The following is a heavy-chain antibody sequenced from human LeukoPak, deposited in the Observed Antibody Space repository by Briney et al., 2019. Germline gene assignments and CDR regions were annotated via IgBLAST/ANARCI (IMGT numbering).Heavy chain of an antibody. Sequence: GGSLRLSCAASGFTFSSYGMHWVRQAPGKGLEWVAVISYDGSNKYYADSVKGRFTISRDNSKNTLYLQMNSLRAEDTAVYYRARRCYDSSGFDYWGQGTLVTVSS. J-gene: IGHJ4*02. D-gene: IGHD3-22*01. V-gene: IGHV3-30*03. CDR3: ARRCYDSSGFDY. CDR1: GFTFSSYG. CDR2: ISYDGSNK.